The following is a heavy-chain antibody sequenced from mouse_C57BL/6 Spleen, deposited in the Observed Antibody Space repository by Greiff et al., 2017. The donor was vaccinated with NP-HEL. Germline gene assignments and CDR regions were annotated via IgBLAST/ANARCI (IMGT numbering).Heavy chain of an antibody. V-gene: IGHV5-6*02. D-gene: IGHD1-1*01. CDR3: ARRSSWNYFDY. CDR1: GFTFSSYG. J-gene: IGHJ2*01. Sequence: EVKLMESGGDLVKPGGSLKLSCAASGFTFSSYGMSWVRQTPDKRLEWVATISSGGSYTYYPDSVKGRFTISRDNAKNTLYLQMSSLKSEDTAMYYCARRSSWNYFDYWGQGTTLTVSS. CDR2: ISSGGSYT.